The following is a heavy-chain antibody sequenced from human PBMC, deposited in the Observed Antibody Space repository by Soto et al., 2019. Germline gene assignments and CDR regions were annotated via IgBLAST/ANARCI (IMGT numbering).Heavy chain of an antibody. V-gene: IGHV3-33*01. J-gene: IGHJ4*02. Sequence: QVQLVESGGGVVQPGRSLRLSCAASGFTFSDYGIHWVRQAPGKGLEWVAIIWYDGSNTYYADSVKGRFIISRDNSKNHGFLQMNSLRAEDTAVYFCARDPHLYYLDNWGQGTLVTVSS. CDR3: ARDPHLYYLDN. CDR2: IWYDGSNT. CDR1: GFTFSDYG.